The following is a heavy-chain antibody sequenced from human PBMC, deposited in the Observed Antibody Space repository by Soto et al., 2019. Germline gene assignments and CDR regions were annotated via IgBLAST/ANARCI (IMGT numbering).Heavy chain of an antibody. CDR3: ARVPLDSSGYPMYYFDY. CDR1: GGTFSNYA. Sequence: QVQLVQSGAEVKKPGSSVKVSCKTSGGTFSNYAISWVRQAPGQGLEWMGGIIPIFGTTNYAQKFQGRVTITEDESTSTASMQLSSLRSEDTAVYYCARVPLDSSGYPMYYFDYWGQGTLVTVSS. CDR2: IIPIFGTT. V-gene: IGHV1-69*01. D-gene: IGHD3-22*01. J-gene: IGHJ4*02.